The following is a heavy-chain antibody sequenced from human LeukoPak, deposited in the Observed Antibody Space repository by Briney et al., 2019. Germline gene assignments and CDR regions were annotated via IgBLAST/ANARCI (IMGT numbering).Heavy chain of an antibody. V-gene: IGHV4-61*02. CDR1: GGSISSGSYY. J-gene: IGHJ5*02. CDR2: SYIRGST. D-gene: IGHD3-10*01. Sequence: SETLSLTRTVSGGSISSGSYYWSWIRQPDGKGLEWIGRSYIRGSTDYNPSLKSRVTISVDTSKNQFSLKLNSVTAADTAVYYCARIGYGSGSPTNLWGQGTLVTVSS. CDR3: ARIGYGSGSPTNL.